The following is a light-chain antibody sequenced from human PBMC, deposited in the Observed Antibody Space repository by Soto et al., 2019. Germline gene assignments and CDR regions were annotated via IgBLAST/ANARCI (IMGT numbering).Light chain of an antibody. CDR2: DSD. Sequence: QSVLTQPPSVSAAPGQTVTFSCTGSSSIATNYVSWYQQFPGAAPKLLIYDSDKRPPGIPQRFSASKSGTSATLYITGLQTGDEAEYYCGVWDGGLGLYVFGDGTKLTVL. CDR3: GVWDGGLGLYV. V-gene: IGLV1-51*01. J-gene: IGLJ2*01. CDR1: SSSIATNY.